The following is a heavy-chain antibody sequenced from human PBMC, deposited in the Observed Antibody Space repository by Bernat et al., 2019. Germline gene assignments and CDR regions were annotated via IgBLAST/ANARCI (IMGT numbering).Heavy chain of an antibody. CDR2: MNPNSGNT. J-gene: IGHJ4*02. Sequence: QVQLVQSAAEVKKPGASVKVSCKASGYTFTSDDINWVRQATGQGLEWMGWMNPNSGNTGYAQKFKGRVTMTRNTYISTAYMQLRSMRYEDTAVYYCARAQGGGFWTQAAGGDYWGQGTLVTVSS. D-gene: IGHD3/OR15-3a*01. V-gene: IGHV1-8*01. CDR1: GYTFTSDD. CDR3: ARAQGGGFWTQAAGGDY.